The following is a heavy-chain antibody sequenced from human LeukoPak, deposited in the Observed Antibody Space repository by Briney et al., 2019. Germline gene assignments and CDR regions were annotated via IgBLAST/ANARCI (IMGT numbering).Heavy chain of an antibody. Sequence: ASVTVSFTASGYTFTSYGISWVRQAPGQGLEWMGWISAYNGNTNYAQKLQGRVTMTTDTSTRTAYMELRSLRSDDTAVYYCARDPAAITMIVVVKARGFDPWGQGTLVTVSS. V-gene: IGHV1-18*01. CDR3: ARDPAAITMIVVVKARGFDP. CDR1: GYTFTSYG. J-gene: IGHJ5*02. CDR2: ISAYNGNT. D-gene: IGHD3-22*01.